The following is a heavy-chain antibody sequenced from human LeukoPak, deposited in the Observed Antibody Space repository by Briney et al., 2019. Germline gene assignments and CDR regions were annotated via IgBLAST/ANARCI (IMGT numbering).Heavy chain of an antibody. CDR3: GAVAWWYEGAFDI. D-gene: IGHD2-15*01. V-gene: IGHV1-58*02. J-gene: IGHJ3*02. CDR2: IVVGSGNT. CDR1: GFTFNSSA. Sequence: SVKVSCKDSGFTFNSSAMQWVRQARGKRLAWIGWIVVGSGNTNYAQKFQERVTIIRNMSTSTAYMELSSLRSEDTAVYYCGAVAWWYEGAFDIWGQGTMVTVSS.